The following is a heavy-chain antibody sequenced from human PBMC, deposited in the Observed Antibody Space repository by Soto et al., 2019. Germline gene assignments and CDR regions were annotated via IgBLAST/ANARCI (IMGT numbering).Heavy chain of an antibody. D-gene: IGHD5-12*01. J-gene: IGHJ4*02. V-gene: IGHV3-30-3*01. CDR2: ISYDGSDQ. CDR1: GFTFNSYA. CDR3: ARDRVTYSGLIGY. Sequence: GGSLRLSCAASGFTFNSYAMHWVRQAPGKGLEWVALISYDGSDQYYADSVKGRFTISRDNSKNTLYLQMNTLRAEDTAVYYCARDRVTYSGLIGYWGQGTLVTVSS.